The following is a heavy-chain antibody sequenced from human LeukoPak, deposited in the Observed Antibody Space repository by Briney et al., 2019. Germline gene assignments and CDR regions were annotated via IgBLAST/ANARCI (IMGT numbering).Heavy chain of an antibody. V-gene: IGHV1-24*01. CDR1: GYTLTELS. J-gene: IGHJ4*02. CDR3: ATDRRYYYDSSGYTIPIDY. Sequence: ASVKVSCQVSGYTLTELSMHWVRQAPGKGLEWMGGFDPEDGETIYAQKFQGRVTMTEDTSTDTAYMELSSLRSEDTAVYYCATDRRYYYDSSGYTIPIDYWGQGTLVTVSS. CDR2: FDPEDGET. D-gene: IGHD3-22*01.